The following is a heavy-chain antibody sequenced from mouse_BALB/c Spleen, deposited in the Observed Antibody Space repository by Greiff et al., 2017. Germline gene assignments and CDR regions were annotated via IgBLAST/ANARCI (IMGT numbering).Heavy chain of an antibody. J-gene: IGHJ4*01. Sequence: VQLQQSGPGLVAPSQSLSITCPVSGFSLTSYGVHWVRQPPGKGLEWLGVIWAGGSTNYNSALMSRLSISKDNSKSQVFLKMNSLQTDDTAMYYCARDNYDYAMDYWGQGTSVTVSS. V-gene: IGHV2-9*02. CDR3: ARDNYDYAMDY. CDR2: IWAGGST. CDR1: GFSLTSYG. D-gene: IGHD2-4*01.